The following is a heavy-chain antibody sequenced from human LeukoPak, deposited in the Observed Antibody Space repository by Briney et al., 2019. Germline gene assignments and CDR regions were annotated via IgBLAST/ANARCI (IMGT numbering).Heavy chain of an antibody. J-gene: IGHJ3*01. Sequence: GGSLRLSCAASGFTFSNFGMNWVRQAPGKGLEWVSSISTTSYYIKYADSVKGRFNISRDNAKKSLSLQMNSLRVEDTAVYYCARDVGDYDYGSGLNALDLWGQGTVVTVSS. V-gene: IGHV3-21*01. CDR3: ARDVGDYDYGSGLNALDL. D-gene: IGHD3-3*01. CDR2: ISTTSYYI. CDR1: GFTFSNFG.